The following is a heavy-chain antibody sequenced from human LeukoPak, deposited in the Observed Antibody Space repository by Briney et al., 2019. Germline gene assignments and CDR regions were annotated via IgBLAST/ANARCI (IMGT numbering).Heavy chain of an antibody. Sequence: GGSLRLSCTASGFTFSIFWMHWVRHAPGKGLEWVSLINSNGRTPTYAHAARGRVSISRDKGQSTLYLQRYRLTAEGTAMYFCARGGSTVPTITSTWGQGTLGTVSS. J-gene: IGHJ5*02. D-gene: IGHD5-12*01. CDR3: ARGGSTVPTITST. V-gene: IGHV3-74*01. CDR2: INSNGRTP. CDR1: GFTFSIFW.